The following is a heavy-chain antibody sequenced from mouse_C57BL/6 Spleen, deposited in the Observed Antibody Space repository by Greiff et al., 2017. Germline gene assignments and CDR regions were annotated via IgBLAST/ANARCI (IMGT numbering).Heavy chain of an antibody. CDR3: ARLDYGAMDY. V-gene: IGHV5-17*01. CDR1: GFTFSDYG. Sequence: DVKLVESGGGLVKPGGSLKLSCAASGFTFSDYGMHWVRQAPEKGLEWVAYISSGSSTIYYADTVKGRFTISRDNAKNTLFLQMTSLRSEDTAMYYCARLDYGAMDYWGQGTSVTVSS. CDR2: ISSGSSTI. J-gene: IGHJ4*01.